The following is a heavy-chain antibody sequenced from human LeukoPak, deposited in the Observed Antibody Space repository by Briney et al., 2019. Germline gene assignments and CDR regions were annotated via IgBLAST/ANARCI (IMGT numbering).Heavy chain of an antibody. Sequence: SGPTLVNPTQTLTLTCTFSGFSLSTSGVGVGWIRQPPVKALEWLALIYWDDDKRYSPSLKSRLTITKDTSKNQVVLTMTNMDPVDTATYYCAHVKAYYDFWSGYSGYFDYWGQGTLVTVSS. V-gene: IGHV2-5*02. CDR2: IYWDDDK. CDR3: AHVKAYYDFWSGYSGYFDY. J-gene: IGHJ4*02. CDR1: GFSLSTSGVG. D-gene: IGHD3-3*01.